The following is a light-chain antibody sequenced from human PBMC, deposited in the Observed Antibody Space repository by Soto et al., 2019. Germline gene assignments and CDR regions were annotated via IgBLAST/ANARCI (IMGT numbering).Light chain of an antibody. V-gene: IGKV3-20*01. CDR1: QSVSSSY. CDR3: QQYVSFLFT. Sequence: EIVLTQSPGTLSLSPGERATLSCRASQSVSSSYLAWYQQKPGQAPRLLIYGASSRATGIPDRFSGSGSGTDFTLTIIRLEPEDFAVYYCQQYVSFLFTFGPGTKVDIK. CDR2: GAS. J-gene: IGKJ3*01.